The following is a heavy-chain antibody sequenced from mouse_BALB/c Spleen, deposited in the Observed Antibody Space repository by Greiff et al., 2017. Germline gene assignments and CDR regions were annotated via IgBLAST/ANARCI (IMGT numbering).Heavy chain of an antibody. D-gene: IGHD2-12*01. CDR3: ARSAPYDWYFDV. J-gene: IGHJ1*01. CDR2: ISSGSSTI. V-gene: IGHV5-17*02. CDR1: GFTFSSFG. Sequence: EVQLVESGGGLVQPGGSRKLSCAASGFTFSSFGMHWVRQAPEKGLEWVAYISSGSSTIYYADTVKGRFTISRDNPKNTLFLQMTSLRSEDTAMYYCARSAPYDWYFDVWGAGTTVTVSS.